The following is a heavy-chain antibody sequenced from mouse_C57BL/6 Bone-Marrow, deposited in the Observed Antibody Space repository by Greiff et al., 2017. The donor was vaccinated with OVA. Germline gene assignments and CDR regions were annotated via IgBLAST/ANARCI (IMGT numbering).Heavy chain of an antibody. V-gene: IGHV5-15*01. CDR1: GFTFSDYG. CDR3: ARRGPYWYFDV. CDR2: ISTLAYSI. Sequence: EVKVVESGGGLVQPGGSLKLSCAASGFTFSDYGMAWVRQAPRKGPEWVAFISTLAYSINYADTVTGRFTISRENTKNTLYLEMSSLRSEDTAMYYCARRGPYWYFDVWGTGTTVTVTS. J-gene: IGHJ1*03.